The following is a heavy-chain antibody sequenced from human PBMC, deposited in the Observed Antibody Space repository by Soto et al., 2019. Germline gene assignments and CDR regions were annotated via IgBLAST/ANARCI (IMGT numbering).Heavy chain of an antibody. V-gene: IGHV3-53*01. J-gene: IGHJ4*02. CDR1: EFTVSNYY. D-gene: IGHD3-3*01. CDR2: INSGGTI. Sequence: GGSLRLSCSASEFTVSNYYMTWVRQAPGKGLEWVSIINSGGTIYYADSVKGRFTVSRDKSTKALFLQMNSLRVEDTGFYYCAATYFYREGFDSWGRGVLVTVSS. CDR3: AATYFYREGFDS.